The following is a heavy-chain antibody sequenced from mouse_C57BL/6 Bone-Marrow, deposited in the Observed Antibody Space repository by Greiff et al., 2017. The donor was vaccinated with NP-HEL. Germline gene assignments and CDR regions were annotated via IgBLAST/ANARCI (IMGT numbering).Heavy chain of an antibody. V-gene: IGHV1-80*01. CDR1: GYAFSSYW. CDR2: IYPGDGDT. CDR3: ARGDYGNYGFDY. Sequence: QVQLQQSGAELVKPGASVKISCKASGYAFSSYWMNWVKQRPGKGLEWIGQIYPGDGDTNYNGKFKGKATLTADKSSSTAYMQLSSLTSEDSAVYFCARGDYGNYGFDYWGQGTTLTVSS. D-gene: IGHD2-1*01. J-gene: IGHJ2*01.